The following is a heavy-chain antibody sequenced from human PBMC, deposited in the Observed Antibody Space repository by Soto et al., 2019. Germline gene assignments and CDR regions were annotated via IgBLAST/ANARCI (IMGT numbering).Heavy chain of an antibody. Sequence: GEAMKISCKGSEYSFTTYWIGWVRQMPGKGLEWMGFIYPGDSDTRYSPYFQGQVTISADKSISTAYLQWTSLKASDTAIYYCVRHGGTSSDVVVFDVWGQRTTLAVSS. CDR2: IYPGDSDT. J-gene: IGHJ6*02. CDR1: EYSFTTYW. V-gene: IGHV5-51*01. CDR3: VRHGGTSSDVVVFDV. D-gene: IGHD6-6*01.